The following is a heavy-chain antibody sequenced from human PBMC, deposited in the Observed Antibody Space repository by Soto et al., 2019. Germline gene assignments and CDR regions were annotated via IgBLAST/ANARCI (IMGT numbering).Heavy chain of an antibody. D-gene: IGHD1-20*01. J-gene: IGHJ6*02. V-gene: IGHV4-4*02. Sequence: RSLTCAVSGGSISSSNWWSWVRQPPGKGLEWIGEIYHSGSTNYNPSLKSRVTISVDKSKNQFSLKLSSVTAADTAVYYCARGFIGVTGTTDYYYGMDVWGQGTTVTVSS. CDR2: IYHSGST. CDR1: GGSISSSNW. CDR3: ARGFIGVTGTTDYYYGMDV.